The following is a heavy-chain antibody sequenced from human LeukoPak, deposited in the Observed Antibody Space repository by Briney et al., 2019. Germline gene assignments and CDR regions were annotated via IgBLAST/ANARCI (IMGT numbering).Heavy chain of an antibody. J-gene: IGHJ6*02. D-gene: IGHD3-10*01. CDR2: IIPIFGTA. Sequence: ASVKVSCKASGGTFSSYAISWVRQAPGQGLEWMGGIIPIFGTANYAQKFQGRVTITADESTSTAYMELSSLRSEDTAVYYCAVAMVRGVIRYYYYGMDVWGQGTTVTVSS. V-gene: IGHV1-69*13. CDR3: AVAMVRGVIRYYYYGMDV. CDR1: GGTFSSYA.